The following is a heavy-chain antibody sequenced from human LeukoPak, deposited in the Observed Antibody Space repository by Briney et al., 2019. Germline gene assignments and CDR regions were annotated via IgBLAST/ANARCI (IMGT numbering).Heavy chain of an antibody. CDR2: IYTSGST. J-gene: IGHJ5*02. CDR1: GGSISSYY. Sequence: SETLSLTCTVSGGSISSYYWSWIRQPAGKGLEWIGRIYTSGSTNYNPSLKSRVTMSVDTSKNQSSLKLSSVTAADTAVYYCARDSVSWPHNWFDPWGQGTLVTVPS. CDR3: ARDSVSWPHNWFDP. D-gene: IGHD6-13*01. V-gene: IGHV4-4*07.